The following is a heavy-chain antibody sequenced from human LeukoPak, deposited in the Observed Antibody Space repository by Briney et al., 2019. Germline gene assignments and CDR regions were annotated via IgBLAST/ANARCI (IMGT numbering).Heavy chain of an antibody. Sequence: PSETLSLTCTVSGGSISSYYWSWVRQTAGKGLEWIGRIYISGTTNYNPSLKSRVTMSLDTSKNQLSLRLTSVTAADTAVYYCARSFDTNAFDIWGQGTMVTVSS. J-gene: IGHJ3*02. CDR1: GGSISSYY. V-gene: IGHV4-4*07. CDR3: ARSFDTNAFDI. D-gene: IGHD2/OR15-2a*01. CDR2: IYISGTT.